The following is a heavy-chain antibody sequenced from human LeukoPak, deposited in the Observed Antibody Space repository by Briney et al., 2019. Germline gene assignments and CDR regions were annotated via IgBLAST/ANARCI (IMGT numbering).Heavy chain of an antibody. V-gene: IGHV3-23*01. CDR3: AKAASATTRYYDY. J-gene: IGHJ4*02. CDR2: VGAGRGTT. D-gene: IGHD1-14*01. CDR1: GFTFNSCS. Sequence: GGSLRLSCVVSGFTFNSCSMSWVRQAPGKGLEWVSVVGAGRGTTYYTDSVKGRFTISRDTSKNTVYLQMDSLRAEDTALYYCAKAASATTRYYDYWGQGTLVAVSS.